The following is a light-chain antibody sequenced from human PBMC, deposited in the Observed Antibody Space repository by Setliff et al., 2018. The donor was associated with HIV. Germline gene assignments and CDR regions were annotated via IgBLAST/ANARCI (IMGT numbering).Light chain of an antibody. J-gene: IGLJ1*01. CDR2: DVG. Sequence: QSALTQPASVSGSPGQSITISCTGTSDDIGYYNYVSWYQQHPGKAPKILIYDVGNRPSGISDRFSGSKSGNTASLTISGLQAEDEADYYCCSYAGSSTYVFGTGTKVTVL. CDR3: CSYAGSSTYV. V-gene: IGLV2-14*03. CDR1: SDDIGYYNY.